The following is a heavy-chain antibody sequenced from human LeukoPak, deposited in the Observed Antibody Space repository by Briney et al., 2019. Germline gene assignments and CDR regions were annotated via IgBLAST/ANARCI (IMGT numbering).Heavy chain of an antibody. CDR1: GFTFSSYW. V-gene: IGHV3-74*01. Sequence: WGSLRLSCAASGFTFSSYWMHWVRQAPGKGLVWVSRIKSDGSITTCADSVKGRFTISRDNAQDTLYMQMDSLRAEDTAVYYCASDLYFDHWGEGT. CDR2: IKSDGSIT. CDR3: ASDLYFDH. J-gene: IGHJ4*02.